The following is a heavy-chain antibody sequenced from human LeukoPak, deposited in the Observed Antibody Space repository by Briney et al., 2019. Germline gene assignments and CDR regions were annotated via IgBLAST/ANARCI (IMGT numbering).Heavy chain of an antibody. CDR1: GDSFTNYW. CDR2: IYPGGSGI. V-gene: IGHV5-51*01. CDR3: ARQLSSGWHHAAFDI. Sequence: GESLKISCKGSGDSFTNYWIGWVRQMPGKGLEWMGIIYPGGSGIRYSPSFQGQVTISADKSINTAFLQWSSLRASDTAMYYCARQLSSGWHHAAFDIWGLGTLVTVSS. D-gene: IGHD6-19*01. J-gene: IGHJ3*02.